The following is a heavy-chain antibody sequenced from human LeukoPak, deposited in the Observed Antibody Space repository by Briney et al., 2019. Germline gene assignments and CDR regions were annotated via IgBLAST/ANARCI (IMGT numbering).Heavy chain of an antibody. D-gene: IGHD3-10*01. CDR2: IYYSGST. J-gene: IGHJ4*02. V-gene: IGHV4-59*01. CDR1: GGSISSYY. CDR3: ARVEPYGSGSQFDY. Sequence: PSETLSLTCTVSGGSISSYYWSWIRQPPGKGLEWIGYIYYSGSTNYNPSLKSRVTIPVDTSKNQFSLKLSSVTAADTAVYYCARVEPYGSGSQFDYWGQGTLVTVSS.